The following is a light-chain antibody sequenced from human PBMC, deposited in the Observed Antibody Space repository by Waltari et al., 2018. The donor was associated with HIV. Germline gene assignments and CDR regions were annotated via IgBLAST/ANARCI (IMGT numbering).Light chain of an antibody. V-gene: IGLV2-23*02. CDR3: CSYAGSSTLI. CDR1: SSDVGGYNL. Sequence: QSALTQPASVSGSPGQSITISCTGTSSDVGGYNLVSWYQQNPDKAPKLMIYEVSKRPSGVSNRFSGSKSGNTASLTISGLQAEDEAAYYCCSYAGSSTLIFGGGTKLTVL. CDR2: EVS. J-gene: IGLJ2*01.